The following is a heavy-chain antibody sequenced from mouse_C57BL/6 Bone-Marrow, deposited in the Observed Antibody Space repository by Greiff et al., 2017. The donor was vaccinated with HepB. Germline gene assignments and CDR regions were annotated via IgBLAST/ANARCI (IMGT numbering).Heavy chain of an antibody. V-gene: IGHV1-26*01. Sequence: VQLQQSGPELVKPGASVKISCKASGYTFTDYYMNWVKQSHGKSLEWIGDINPNNGGTSYNQKFKGTATLTVDKSSSTAYMELRSRTSEDSAVYYWARSYYYGSIYWFAYWGQGTLVTVSA. D-gene: IGHD1-1*01. CDR3: ARSYYYGSIYWFAY. CDR1: GYTFTDYY. CDR2: INPNNGGT. J-gene: IGHJ3*01.